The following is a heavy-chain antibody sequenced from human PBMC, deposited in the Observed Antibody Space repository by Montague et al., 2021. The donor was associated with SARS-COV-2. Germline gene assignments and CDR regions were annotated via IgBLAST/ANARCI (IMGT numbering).Heavy chain of an antibody. CDR2: ISISGST. J-gene: IGHJ4*02. V-gene: IGHV4-61*02. D-gene: IGHD6-19*01. CDR1: GGSISSGSYY. CDR3: ARDIAVAGLFDY. Sequence: TLSLTCTVSGGSISSGSYYWSWIRQPAGKELEWIGRISISGSTNYNPSLKGRVTISVDTSKNQFSLKLSSVTAADTAVYYCARDIAVAGLFDYWGQGTLVTVSS.